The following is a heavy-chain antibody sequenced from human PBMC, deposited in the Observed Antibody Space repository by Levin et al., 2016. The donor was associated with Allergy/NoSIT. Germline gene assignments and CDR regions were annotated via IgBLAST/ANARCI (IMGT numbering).Heavy chain of an antibody. CDR2: INHSGST. CDR1: GGSFSGYY. D-gene: IGHD3-3*01. CDR3: ARGLLNDFWSGYYSYYYYMDV. Sequence: SETLSLTCAVYGGSFSGYYWSWIRQPPGKGLEWIGEINHSGSTNYNPSLKSRVTISVDTSKNQFSLKLSSVTAADTAVYYCARGLLNDFWSGYYSYYYYMDVWGKGTTVTVSS. V-gene: IGHV4-34*01. J-gene: IGHJ6*03.